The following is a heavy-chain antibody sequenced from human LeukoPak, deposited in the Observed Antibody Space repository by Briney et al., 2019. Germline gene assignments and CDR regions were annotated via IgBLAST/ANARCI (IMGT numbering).Heavy chain of an antibody. CDR1: GYCISSGYY. D-gene: IGHD5-24*01. CDR3: ARRDGWFDP. V-gene: IGHV4-38-2*01. J-gene: IGHJ5*02. Sequence: PSETLSLTCAVSGYCISSGYYWGWIRQPPGKGLEWIGSIYHSGSTYYNPSLKSRVTISVDTSKNQFSLKLSSVTAADTAVYYCARRDGWFDPWGQGTLVTVSS. CDR2: IYHSGST.